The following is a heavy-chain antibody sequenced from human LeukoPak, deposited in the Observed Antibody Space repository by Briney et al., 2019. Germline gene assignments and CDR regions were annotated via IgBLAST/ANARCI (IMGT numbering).Heavy chain of an antibody. CDR1: GDSISSSSYY. V-gene: IGHV4-39*07. CDR2: NYYSGST. CDR3: AGDSSGWSGWFDP. J-gene: IGHJ5*02. Sequence: SETLSLTCTVSGDSISSSSYYWGWIRQPPGKGLEWIGSNYYSGSTYYNPSLKSRVTISVDTSKNQFSLKLSSVTAADTAVYYCAGDSSGWSGWFDPWGQGTLVTVSS. D-gene: IGHD6-19*01.